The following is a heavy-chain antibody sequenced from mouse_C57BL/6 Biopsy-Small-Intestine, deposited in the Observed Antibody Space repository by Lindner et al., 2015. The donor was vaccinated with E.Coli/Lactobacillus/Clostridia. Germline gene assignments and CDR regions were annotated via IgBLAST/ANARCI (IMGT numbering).Heavy chain of an antibody. D-gene: IGHD1-1*01. CDR3: AKDYYGSSYDY. V-gene: IGHV5-17*01. CDR2: ISSGSSTI. CDR1: GFTFSDYG. J-gene: IGHJ2*01. Sequence: VQLQESGGGLVKPGGSLKLSCAASGFTFSDYGMHWVRQAPEKGLEWVAYISSGSSTIYYADTVKGRFTISRDNAKNTLFLQMTCLRSEDTAMYYRAKDYYGSSYDYWGQGTTLTVSS.